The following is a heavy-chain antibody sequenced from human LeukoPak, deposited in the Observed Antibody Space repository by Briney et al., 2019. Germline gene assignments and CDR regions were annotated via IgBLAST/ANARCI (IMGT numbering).Heavy chain of an antibody. Sequence: PGRSLRLSCAASGFTFSSYAMHWVRQAPGKGLEWVAVISYDGSNKYYADSVKGRFTISRDNSKNTLYLQMNSLRAEDTAVYYCARWSGWLYAFDIWGQGTMVTVSS. V-gene: IGHV3-30-3*01. D-gene: IGHD6-19*01. CDR2: ISYDGSNK. CDR3: ARWSGWLYAFDI. CDR1: GFTFSSYA. J-gene: IGHJ3*02.